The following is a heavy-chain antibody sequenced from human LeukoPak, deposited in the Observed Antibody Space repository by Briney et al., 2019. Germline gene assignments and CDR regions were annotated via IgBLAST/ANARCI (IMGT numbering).Heavy chain of an antibody. Sequence: SETLSLTCTVSGGSISSSSYYWGWIRQPPGKGLEWIGSIYYSGSTYYNPSLKSRVTISVDTSKNQFSLKLSSVTAADTAVYYCAPTWVPWGYYYYMDVWGKGTTVTISS. V-gene: IGHV4-39*01. CDR2: IYYSGST. CDR3: APTWVPWGYYYYMDV. CDR1: GGSISSSSYY. D-gene: IGHD7-27*01. J-gene: IGHJ6*03.